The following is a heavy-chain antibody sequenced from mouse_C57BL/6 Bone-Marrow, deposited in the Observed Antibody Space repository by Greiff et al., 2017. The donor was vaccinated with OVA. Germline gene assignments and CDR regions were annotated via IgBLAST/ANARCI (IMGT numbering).Heavy chain of an antibody. Sequence: EVQGVESGAGLVKPGGSLKLSCAASGFTFSSYTMSWVRQTPEKRLEWVAYISSGGDYIYYADTVKGRFTISRDNARNTLYLQMSSLKSEDTAMYYCTRGMIYYVSSYFDYWGQGTTLTVSS. CDR2: ISSGGDYI. V-gene: IGHV5-9-1*02. D-gene: IGHD1-1*01. CDR1: GFTFSSYT. J-gene: IGHJ2*01. CDR3: TRGMIYYVSSYFDY.